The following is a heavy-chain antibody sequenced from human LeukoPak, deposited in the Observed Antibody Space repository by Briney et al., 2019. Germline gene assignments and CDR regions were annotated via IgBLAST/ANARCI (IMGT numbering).Heavy chain of an antibody. J-gene: IGHJ4*02. CDR1: GFTVSSNY. Sequence: GGSLRLSCAASGFTVSSNYMSWVRQAPGKGLEWVSVIYSGGSTYYADSVKGRFTISRDNSKNTLYLQMNSLRAEDTAVYYCAREDPAGYYFDYWGQGTLVTVSS. D-gene: IGHD3-10*01. CDR3: AREDPAGYYFDY. CDR2: IYSGGST. V-gene: IGHV3-66*01.